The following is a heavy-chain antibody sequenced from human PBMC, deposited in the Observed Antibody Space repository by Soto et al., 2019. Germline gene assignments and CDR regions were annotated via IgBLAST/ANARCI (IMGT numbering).Heavy chain of an antibody. Sequence: QVQLVQSGAEVKKPGSSVKVSCKASGGTFSSYTISWVRQAPGQGLEWMGRIIPILGIANYAQKFQGRVTITADKSTSTDYMELSSLRSEDTAVYYCASILTTGPTESYFDYWGQGTLVTVSS. CDR1: GGTFSSYT. J-gene: IGHJ4*02. CDR3: ASILTTGPTESYFDY. D-gene: IGHD1-1*01. CDR2: IIPILGIA. V-gene: IGHV1-69*02.